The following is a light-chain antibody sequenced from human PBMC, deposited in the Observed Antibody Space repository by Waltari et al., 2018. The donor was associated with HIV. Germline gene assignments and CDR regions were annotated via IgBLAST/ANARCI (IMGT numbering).Light chain of an antibody. V-gene: IGKV3-15*01. CDR1: QTVSTK. Sequence: VMTQSPATLSVSPGERVTLSCRASQTVSTKFAWYQKKTGQAPVLLIYGVSTRAPGLPARFSGSGSGTEFTLTISNLQSEDSAVYYCQQYNNWPPNTFGQGTKLEIK. CDR2: GVS. J-gene: IGKJ2*01. CDR3: QQYNNWPPNT.